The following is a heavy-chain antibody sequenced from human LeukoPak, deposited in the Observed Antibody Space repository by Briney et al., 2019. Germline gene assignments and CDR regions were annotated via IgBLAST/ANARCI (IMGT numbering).Heavy chain of an antibody. CDR1: GGSISSYY. Sequence: SETLSLTCTVSGGSISSYYWSWIRQPPGKGLEWIGYIYYSGSTNYNPSLKSRVTISVDTSKNQFSLKLSSVTAADTAVYYCARFPHNYDSSNSYVRFYLDYWGQGSLVTVSS. J-gene: IGHJ4*02. CDR2: IYYSGST. CDR3: ARFPHNYDSSNSYVRFYLDY. V-gene: IGHV4-59*08. D-gene: IGHD3-22*01.